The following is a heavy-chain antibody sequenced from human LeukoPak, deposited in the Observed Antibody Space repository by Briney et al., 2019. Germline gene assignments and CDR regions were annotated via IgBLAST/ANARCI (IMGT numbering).Heavy chain of an antibody. V-gene: IGHV4-34*01. D-gene: IGHD2-15*01. CDR3: ARPGGGPIR. CDR2: INHSGST. CDR1: GGSFSGYY. J-gene: IGHJ4*02. Sequence: SETLSLTCAVYGGSFSGYYWSWIRQPPGKGLEWIGEINHSGSTNYNPSLKSRVTISVDTSKNQFSLKMTSVTAADTAIYYGARPGGGPIRWGQGTLVTVSS.